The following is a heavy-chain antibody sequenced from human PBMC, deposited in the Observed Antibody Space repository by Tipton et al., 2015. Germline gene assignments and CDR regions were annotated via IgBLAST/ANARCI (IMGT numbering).Heavy chain of an antibody. Sequence: RSLRLSCETSGFTFSSYDMHWVRQAPGKGLEWVAFISFDSNKKYYEDSIKGRFTISRDNSQDTLHLQMNSLRADDTAVYFCARNNRNLYSFDYWGQGTLVTVTS. D-gene: IGHD1-14*01. V-gene: IGHV3-33*01. CDR2: ISFDSNKK. CDR1: GFTFSSYD. J-gene: IGHJ4*02. CDR3: ARNNRNLYSFDY.